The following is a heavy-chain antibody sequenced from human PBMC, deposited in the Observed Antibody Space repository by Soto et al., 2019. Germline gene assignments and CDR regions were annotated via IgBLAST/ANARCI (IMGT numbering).Heavy chain of an antibody. CDR3: ARDGPPRGSGTNWFDP. V-gene: IGHV3-33*01. J-gene: IGHJ5*02. CDR1: GLTFRSYG. CDR2: IWYDGSRK. D-gene: IGHD3-10*01. Sequence: PGGSLRLSCAASGLTFRSYGMHWVRQGPGKGLEWVAVIWYDGSRKYYADSVKGRFTISRDNSKNTLDLQMNSLRAEDTAVYYCARDGPPRGSGTNWFDPWGQGTLVTVSS.